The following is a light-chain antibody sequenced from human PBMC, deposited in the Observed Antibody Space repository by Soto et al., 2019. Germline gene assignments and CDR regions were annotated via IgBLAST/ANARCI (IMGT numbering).Light chain of an antibody. CDR1: NIGIKD. CDR3: QVWDTSSDHPV. CDR2: DNR. J-gene: IGLJ2*01. Sequence: SYELTQPPSVSVAPGQTASISGGGNNIGIKDVYWYQQQPGQAPVLVIYDNRDRPSGIPERFSGSNSGNTATLTISRVEAGDEADYYCQVWDTSSDHPVFGGGTKVTVL. V-gene: IGLV3-21*01.